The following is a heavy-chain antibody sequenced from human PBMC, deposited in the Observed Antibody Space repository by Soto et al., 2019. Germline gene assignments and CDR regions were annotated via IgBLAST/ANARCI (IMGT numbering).Heavy chain of an antibody. CDR2: ISAYNGNT. J-gene: IGHJ3*02. CDR3: ARVSGAVCSGGSCYSIFPDAFDI. D-gene: IGHD2-15*01. Sequence: GASVKVSCKASGYTFTSYGISWVRQAPGQGLEWMGWISAYNGNTNHAQKLQGRVTMTTDTSTSTAYMELRSLRSDDTAVYYCARVSGAVCSGGSCYSIFPDAFDIWGQGTMVTVSS. V-gene: IGHV1-18*01. CDR1: GYTFTSYG.